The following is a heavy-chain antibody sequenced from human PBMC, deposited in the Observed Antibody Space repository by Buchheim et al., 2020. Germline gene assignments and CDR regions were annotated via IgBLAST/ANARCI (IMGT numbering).Heavy chain of an antibody. Sequence: EVQLVESGGGLVQPGGSLRLSCAASGFTFSSYWMHWVRQAPGEGLVWVSRMNSDGSTTNYADSVKGRFTVSRDNAKNTLYLQMSSLGAEDTALYYCATAGNYRFDFWGQGTL. CDR2: MNSDGSTT. J-gene: IGHJ4*02. V-gene: IGHV3-74*01. CDR3: ATAGNYRFDF. D-gene: IGHD3-16*02. CDR1: GFTFSSYW.